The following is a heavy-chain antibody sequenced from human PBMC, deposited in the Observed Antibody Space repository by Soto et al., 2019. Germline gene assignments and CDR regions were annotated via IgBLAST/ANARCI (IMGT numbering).Heavy chain of an antibody. CDR1: GFSLSAYGVR. CDR3: AHTKDSSGFLTS. D-gene: IGHD3-22*01. CDR2: IHWNDDK. J-gene: IGHJ1*01. V-gene: IGHV2-5*01. Sequence: SGPTLVKPTQTLTLTCSFSGFSLSAYGVRVIWFRQPPGETLEWLALIHWNDDKRYSPYLKSRLTITKDTSKNQVVLTLTNLEPVETGTYFCAHTKDSSGFLTSWGQGILVTV.